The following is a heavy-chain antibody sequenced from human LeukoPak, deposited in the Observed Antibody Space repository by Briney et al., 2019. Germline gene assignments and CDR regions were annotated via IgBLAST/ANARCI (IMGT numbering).Heavy chain of an antibody. CDR1: GFTFSTYA. J-gene: IGHJ4*02. Sequence: SGGSLRLSCAASGFTFSTYAVHWVRQAPGKGLEWVAVISHDGSKRYYADSVKGRFTISRDNSKNAFLQMNSLRAEDTAVYYCARDYDTSGSYFDFFDYWGQGTLVTVSS. CDR2: ISHDGSKR. V-gene: IGHV3-30-3*01. D-gene: IGHD3-22*01. CDR3: ARDYDTSGSYFDFFDY.